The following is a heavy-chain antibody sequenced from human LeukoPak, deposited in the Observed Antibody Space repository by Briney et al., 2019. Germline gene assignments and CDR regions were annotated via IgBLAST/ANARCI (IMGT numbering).Heavy chain of an antibody. Sequence: PSETLSLTCIVSGGSISIYYWNWIRQPPGKGLEWIGYIYNSGSTDYNPSLERRVTISADTSKNQFSLKLTSVTAADTAVYYCARDWELGSWGQGILVTVSS. D-gene: IGHD1-26*01. V-gene: IGHV4-59*01. CDR1: GGSISIYY. J-gene: IGHJ5*02. CDR2: IYNSGST. CDR3: ARDWELGS.